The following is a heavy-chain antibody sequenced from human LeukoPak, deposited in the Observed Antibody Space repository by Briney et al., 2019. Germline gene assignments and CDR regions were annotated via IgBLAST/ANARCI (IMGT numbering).Heavy chain of an antibody. Sequence: ASVKVSCKASGYTFTSYGISWVRQAPGQGLERMGWISAYNGNTNYAQKLQGRVTMTTDTSTSTAYMELRSLRSDDTAVYYCARFAQLDYYYYYMDVWGKGTTVTVSS. CDR1: GYTFTSYG. D-gene: IGHD6-6*01. V-gene: IGHV1-18*01. CDR3: ARFAQLDYYYYYMDV. J-gene: IGHJ6*03. CDR2: ISAYNGNT.